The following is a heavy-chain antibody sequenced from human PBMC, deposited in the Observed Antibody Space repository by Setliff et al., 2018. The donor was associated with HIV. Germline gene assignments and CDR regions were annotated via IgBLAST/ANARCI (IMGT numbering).Heavy chain of an antibody. Sequence: SETLSLTCNVSGGSISGSRDSYWDWIRQPPGKGLEWIGSIYFSGRTDYNPSLRSRVTISVDTSNNQFSLKLTSVTATDTAVYYCAKRGVVTALVWGRGLLVTVSS. CDR3: AKRGVVTALV. CDR1: GGSISGSRDSY. D-gene: IGHD2-21*02. CDR2: IYFSGRT. V-gene: IGHV4-39*01. J-gene: IGHJ4*02.